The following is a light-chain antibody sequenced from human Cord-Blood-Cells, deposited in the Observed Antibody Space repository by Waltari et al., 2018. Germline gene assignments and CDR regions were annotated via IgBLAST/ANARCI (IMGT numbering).Light chain of an antibody. J-gene: IGKJ5*01. CDR2: WAS. Sequence: DIVMTQSPDSLAVSLGERATIHCKSSQSVLYSSNNKNYLAWYQQKPGQPPKLLIYWASTLESGVPDRFSGSGSGTDFTLTISSLQAEDVAVYYCQQYYSTPITFGQGTRLEIK. V-gene: IGKV4-1*01. CDR3: QQYYSTPIT. CDR1: QSVLYSSNNKNY.